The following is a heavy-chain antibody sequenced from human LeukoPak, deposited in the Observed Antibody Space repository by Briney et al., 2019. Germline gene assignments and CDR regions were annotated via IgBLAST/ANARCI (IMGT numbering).Heavy chain of an antibody. CDR1: GGSISGYY. J-gene: IGHJ4*02. V-gene: IGHV4-59*08. Sequence: PSETLSLTCTVSGGSISGYYWSWIRQPPGKGLEWIGYIYYSGSTNYNPSLKSRVTISVDTSKNQFSLKLSSVTAADTAVYYCARHWAGGYFDYWGQGTLVTVSS. CDR2: IYYSGST. D-gene: IGHD4-23*01. CDR3: ARHWAGGYFDY.